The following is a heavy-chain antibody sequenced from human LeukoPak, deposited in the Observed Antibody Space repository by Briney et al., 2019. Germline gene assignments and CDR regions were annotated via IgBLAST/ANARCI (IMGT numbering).Heavy chain of an antibody. CDR3: AGGNGYCSSTSCPATTPIDY. CDR2: INHSGST. D-gene: IGHD2-2*01. Sequence: ASETLSLTCAVYGGSFSGYYWSWIRQPPGKGLEWIGEINHSGSTNYNPSLKSRVTISVDTSKNQFSLKLSSVTAADTAVYYCAGGNGYCSSTSCPATTPIDYWGQGTLVTVSP. J-gene: IGHJ4*02. V-gene: IGHV4-34*01. CDR1: GGSFSGYY.